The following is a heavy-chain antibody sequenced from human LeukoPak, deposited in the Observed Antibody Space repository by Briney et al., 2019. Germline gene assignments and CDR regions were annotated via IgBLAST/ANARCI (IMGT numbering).Heavy chain of an antibody. V-gene: IGHV3-53*01. CDR3: ARDCSSSCSPYYGMDV. CDR1: GFTVSSNY. J-gene: IGHJ6*02. CDR2: IHSGGTI. D-gene: IGHD2-2*01. Sequence: PGGSLRLSCAASGFTVSSNYMSWVRQAPGKGLEWVSIIHSGGTINYVDSVKGRFTISRDNSRNTLYLQMNSLRAEDTAVYYCARDCSSSCSPYYGMDVWGQGTTVTVSS.